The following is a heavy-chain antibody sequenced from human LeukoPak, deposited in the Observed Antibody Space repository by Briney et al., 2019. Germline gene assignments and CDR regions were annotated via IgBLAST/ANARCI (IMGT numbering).Heavy chain of an antibody. CDR2: ISDSGGST. V-gene: IGHV3-23*01. Sequence: GGSLRLSCAASGFSFSSYAMSWVRQPPGKGLEWVSVISDSGGSTYYADSVKGRFTISRDNSKNTLYLQMNSLRAEDTAVYYCAALGQQLGFDYWGQGTLVTVSS. J-gene: IGHJ4*02. CDR3: AALGQQLGFDY. CDR1: GFSFSSYA. D-gene: IGHD6-13*01.